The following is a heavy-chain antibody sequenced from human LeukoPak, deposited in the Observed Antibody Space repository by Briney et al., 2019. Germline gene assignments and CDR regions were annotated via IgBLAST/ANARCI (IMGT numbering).Heavy chain of an antibody. V-gene: IGHV3-30*03. Sequence: GRSLRLSCAASGFTFSSYGMHWVRQAPGKGLEWVAVISYDGSNKYYADSVKGRFTISRGNAKNSLYLQMNSLRDEDTAVYYCAREVHGYSYGTFDYWGQGTLVTVSS. CDR2: ISYDGSNK. J-gene: IGHJ4*02. D-gene: IGHD5-18*01. CDR3: AREVHGYSYGTFDY. CDR1: GFTFSSYG.